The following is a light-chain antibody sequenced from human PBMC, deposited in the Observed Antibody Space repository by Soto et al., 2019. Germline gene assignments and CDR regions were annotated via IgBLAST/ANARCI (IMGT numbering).Light chain of an antibody. CDR2: AAS. J-gene: IGKJ5*01. CDR3: QQRSNWPIT. CDR1: QSISSY. V-gene: IGKV1-39*01. Sequence: DIQITQSPSSLSSSLGDIVTITFRASQSISSYLNWYQQKPGKAPKLLIYAASSLQSGVPSRFSGGGSGTDFTLTISSLQPEDFAVYYCQQRSNWPITFGQGTRLEIK.